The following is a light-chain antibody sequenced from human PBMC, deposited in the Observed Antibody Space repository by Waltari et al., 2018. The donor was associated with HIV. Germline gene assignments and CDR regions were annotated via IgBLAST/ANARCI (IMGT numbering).Light chain of an antibody. V-gene: IGKV4-1*01. Sequence: DIVMTQSPDSLAVSLGETVSINCKSSRTVLYHSDHKNYLAWYQPKPGQAPRVLISWASTRAVMVPSSIPALGVPERFSGSGSGTNFSLTISGLQEDDVAIYYCQQYFSLPPTFGGGTRVERK. CDR3: QQYFSLPPT. CDR1: RTVLYHSDHKNY. J-gene: IGKJ4*01. CDR2: WAS.